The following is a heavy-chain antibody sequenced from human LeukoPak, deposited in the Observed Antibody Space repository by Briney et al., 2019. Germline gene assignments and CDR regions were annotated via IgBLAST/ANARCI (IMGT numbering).Heavy chain of an antibody. V-gene: IGHV3-49*03. D-gene: IGHD3-3*01. CDR2: IRSKVYGGTT. CDR1: GITFGDYG. Sequence: PGGSLRLSCTASGITFGDYGVSWFRQAPGKGLEWVGFIRSKVYGGTTEYAASVKGRFTISRDDSKSIAYLQMNSLKTEDTAVYYCTRDRGDFWSGYYSDYWGQGTLVTVSS. CDR3: TRDRGDFWSGYYSDY. J-gene: IGHJ4*02.